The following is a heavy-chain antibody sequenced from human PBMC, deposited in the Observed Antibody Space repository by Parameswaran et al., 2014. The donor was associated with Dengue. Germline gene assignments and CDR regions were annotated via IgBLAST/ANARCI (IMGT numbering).Heavy chain of an antibody. D-gene: IGHD6-13*01. V-gene: IGHV1-46*01. J-gene: IGHJ6*02. Sequence: WVRQAPGQGLEWMGIINPGGGSTVYAQRFQGRVTMTRDTSTSTVYMELSSLRSEDTAIYYCARSDGTADGTPYYYGLDVWGQGTTVT. CDR2: INPGGGST. CDR3: ARSDGTADGTPYYYGLDV.